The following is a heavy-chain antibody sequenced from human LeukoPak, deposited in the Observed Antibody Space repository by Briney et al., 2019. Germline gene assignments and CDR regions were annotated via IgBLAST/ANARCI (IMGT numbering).Heavy chain of an antibody. D-gene: IGHD4-23*01. Sequence: GGSLRLSCAASGLTFSNYWMSWVRQAPGKGLEWVANIKEDGSEKYYVDSMKGRFTISRNNAKNSLYLQMSSLRVEDTAVYYCARDRTGGYFDYWGQGTLVTVSS. CDR3: ARDRTGGYFDY. V-gene: IGHV3-7*03. CDR2: IKEDGSEK. J-gene: IGHJ4*02. CDR1: GLTFSNYW.